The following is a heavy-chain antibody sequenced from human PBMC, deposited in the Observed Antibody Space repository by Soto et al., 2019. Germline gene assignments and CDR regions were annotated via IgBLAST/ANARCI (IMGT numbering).Heavy chain of an antibody. J-gene: IGHJ2*01. CDR2: IWYDGSNK. CDR3: ARDRGQYSSGWNTYDWYSDL. CDR1: GFTFSRYG. Sequence: GSLRLSCAASGFTFSRYGRHWVRQAPGKGLEWVAVIWYDGSNKYYADSVKGRFTISRDNSKNTLYLQMNSLRAEDTAVYYCARDRGQYSSGWNTYDWYSDLWGRGTLVTVSS. D-gene: IGHD6-19*01. V-gene: IGHV3-33*01.